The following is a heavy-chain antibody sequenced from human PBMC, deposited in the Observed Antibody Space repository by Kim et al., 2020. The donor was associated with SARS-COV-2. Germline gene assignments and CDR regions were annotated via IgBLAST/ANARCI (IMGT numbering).Heavy chain of an antibody. D-gene: IGHD3-3*01. CDR2: ISGSGGST. CDR3: AKGPSGLITIFGVVTPRHWFDP. V-gene: IGHV3-23*01. Sequence: GGSLRLSCAASGFTFSSYAMSWVRQAPGKGLEWVSAISGSGGSTYYADSVKGRFTISRDNSKNTLYLQMNSLRAEDTAVYYCAKGPSGLITIFGVVTPRHWFDPWGQGTLVTVSS. J-gene: IGHJ5*02. CDR1: GFTFSSYA.